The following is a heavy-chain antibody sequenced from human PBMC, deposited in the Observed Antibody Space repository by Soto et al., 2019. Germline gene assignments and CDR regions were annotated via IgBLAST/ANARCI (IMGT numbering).Heavy chain of an antibody. CDR1: VFSLTTSAMC. Sequence: SGPTRVNHTHTVTLTCPPSVFSLTTSAMCVTWIRQAPGKSLELLSLINCYDDENNSGSLKTRLTTSKATPKNQVLLTMTNMDPVDTAIYYCARIHSRGGGPIVTSPHYYIDFWGQGPLVTVSS. CDR2: INCYDDE. CDR3: ARIHSRGGGPIVTSPHYYIDF. J-gene: IGHJ4*01. V-gene: IGHV2-70*01. D-gene: IGHD2-21*01.